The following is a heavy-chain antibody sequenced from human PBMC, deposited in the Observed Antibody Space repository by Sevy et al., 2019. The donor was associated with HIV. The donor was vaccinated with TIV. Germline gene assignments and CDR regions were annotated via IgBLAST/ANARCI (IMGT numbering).Heavy chain of an antibody. CDR1: GFSLDDYA. CDR2: ISWNSGSI. J-gene: IGHJ4*02. CDR3: ARDIGAGSNSETSSPPFFYYYFDS. Sequence: GGSLRLSCAASGFSLDDYAMHWVRQSSGKGLEWVAGISWNSGSIGYADSVKGRLTISRDNARNTLYLQMNNMRSEDTALYYCARDIGAGSNSETSSPPFFYYYFDSWGQGTLVTVSS. D-gene: IGHD1-26*01. V-gene: IGHV3-9*01.